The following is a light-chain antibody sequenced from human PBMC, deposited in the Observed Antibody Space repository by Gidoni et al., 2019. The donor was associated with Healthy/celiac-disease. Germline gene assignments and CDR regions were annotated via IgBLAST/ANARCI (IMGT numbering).Light chain of an antibody. J-gene: IGKJ2*03. CDR2: GAS. CDR3: QQYGSSSYS. Sequence: EIVLTQSPGTLSLSPGERATLSCRASQSVSSSYLAWYPQKPGQAPRLLIYGASSRATGIPDRFSGSGSGTDFTLTISRLEPEDFAVYYCQQYGSSSYSFGQXTKLEIK. CDR1: QSVSSSY. V-gene: IGKV3-20*01.